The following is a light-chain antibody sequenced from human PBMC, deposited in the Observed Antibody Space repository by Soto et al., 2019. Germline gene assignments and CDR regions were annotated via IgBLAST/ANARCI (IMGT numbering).Light chain of an antibody. CDR2: AAS. CDR1: ESISRH. V-gene: IGKV1-39*01. CDR3: QQSYSTLSIT. Sequence: DIQMTQSPSSLSASVGDRVTITCRASESISRHLDWYQQKPGKAPKLLIYAASSLQNGVPSRFSGSGSGTDFTLTISNLQPEDFATYYCQQSYSTLSITFGQGTRLEIK. J-gene: IGKJ5*01.